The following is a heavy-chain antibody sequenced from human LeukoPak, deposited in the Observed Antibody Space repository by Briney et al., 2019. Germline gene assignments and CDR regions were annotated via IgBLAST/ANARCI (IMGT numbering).Heavy chain of an antibody. Sequence: TPSETLSLTCTVSGGSISSGGYYWSWIRQHPGKGLEWIGYIYYSRSTYYNPSLKSRVTISVDTSKNQFSLKLSSVTAADTAVYYCAREVRVNYGDYRVDYWGQGTLVTVSS. V-gene: IGHV4-31*03. CDR1: GGSISSGGYY. CDR2: IYYSRST. CDR3: AREVRVNYGDYRVDY. J-gene: IGHJ4*02. D-gene: IGHD4-17*01.